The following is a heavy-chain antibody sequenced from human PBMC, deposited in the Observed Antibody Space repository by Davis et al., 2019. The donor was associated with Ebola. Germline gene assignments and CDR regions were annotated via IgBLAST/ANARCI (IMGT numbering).Heavy chain of an antibody. V-gene: IGHV4-4*02. CDR2: IYYSGST. Sequence: SETLSLTCAVSGDSISSSNWWSWVRQPPGKGLEWIGYIYYSGSTNYNPSLKSRVTISVDTSKNQFSLKLSSVTAADTAVYYCARGKYYYGMDVWGQGTTVTVSS. CDR1: GDSISSSNW. J-gene: IGHJ6*02. CDR3: ARGKYYYGMDV.